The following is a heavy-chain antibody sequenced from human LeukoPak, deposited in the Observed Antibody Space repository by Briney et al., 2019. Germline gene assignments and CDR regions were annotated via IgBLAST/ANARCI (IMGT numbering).Heavy chain of an antibody. CDR1: GYTFTSYA. Sequence: ASVKFSCRASGYTFTSYAMHCVLQAAGQRFEWMGWINAGNGNTKYSQKFQGRVTITRDTSASTAYMELSSLRSEDTAVYYCARDPFDSSGFDYWGQGTLVTVSS. CDR2: INAGNGNT. D-gene: IGHD6-19*01. V-gene: IGHV1-3*01. CDR3: ARDPFDSSGFDY. J-gene: IGHJ4*02.